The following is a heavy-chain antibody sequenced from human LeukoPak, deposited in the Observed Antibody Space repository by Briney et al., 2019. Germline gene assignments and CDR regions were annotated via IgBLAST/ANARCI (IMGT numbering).Heavy chain of an antibody. D-gene: IGHD4-23*01. CDR1: GYTFTAYY. J-gene: IGHJ4*02. Sequence: PVKFSSKASGYTFTAYYIPWVRQAPGQGLEWMGWINPNSGGTNYAQQLQGRVTVTRDTSISTAYMELSRLRSDDTAVYYCASLRWQSGGVDYWGQGTLVTVSS. V-gene: IGHV1-2*02. CDR3: ASLRWQSGGVDY. CDR2: INPNSGGT.